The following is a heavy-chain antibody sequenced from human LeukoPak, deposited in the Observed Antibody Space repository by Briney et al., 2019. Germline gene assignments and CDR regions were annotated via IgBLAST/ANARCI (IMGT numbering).Heavy chain of an antibody. CDR3: ANAYTSAWYLN. CDR1: GGSISSSNW. D-gene: IGHD6-19*01. CDR2: INYSGST. V-gene: IGHV4-4*02. J-gene: IGHJ4*02. Sequence: SETLSLTCAVSGGSISSSNWWSWVRQPPGKGLEWIGEINYSGSTNYNPSLKSRVIISLDTSKTQFSLKLTSATAADTAVYFCANAYTSAWYLNWGQGTLVTVSS.